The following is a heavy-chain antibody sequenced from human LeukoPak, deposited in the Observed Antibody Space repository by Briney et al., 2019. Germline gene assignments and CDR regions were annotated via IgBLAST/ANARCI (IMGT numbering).Heavy chain of an antibody. CDR2: IIPIFGTA. Sequence: GSSVKVSCKASGGTFSSYAISWVRQAPGQGLEWMGGIIPIFGTANYAQKLQGRVTMTTDTSTSTAYMELRSLRSDDTAVYYCARVGASSTSCTPLDYWGQGTLVTVSS. J-gene: IGHJ4*02. V-gene: IGHV1-69*05. D-gene: IGHD2-2*01. CDR3: ARVGASSTSCTPLDY. CDR1: GGTFSSYA.